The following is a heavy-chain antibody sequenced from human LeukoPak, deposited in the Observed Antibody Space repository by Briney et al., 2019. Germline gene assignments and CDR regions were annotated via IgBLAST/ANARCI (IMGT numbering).Heavy chain of an antibody. Sequence: PEASVKVSCKASGGTFSSYAISWVRQAPGQGLEWMGGIIPIFGTANYAQKFQGKVTITADESTSTAYMELSSLRSEDTAVYYCARDPRYGSGANDYWGQGTLVTVSS. J-gene: IGHJ4*02. V-gene: IGHV1-69*13. D-gene: IGHD3-10*01. CDR3: ARDPRYGSGANDY. CDR2: IIPIFGTA. CDR1: GGTFSSYA.